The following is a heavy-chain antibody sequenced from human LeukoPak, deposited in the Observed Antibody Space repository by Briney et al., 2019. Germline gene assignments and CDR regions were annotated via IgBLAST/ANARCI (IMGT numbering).Heavy chain of an antibody. CDR1: GGSFSGYY. D-gene: IGHD1-14*01. CDR2: INHSGST. Sequence: SETLSLTCAVYGGSFSGYYWSWIRQPPGKGLEWIGEINHSGSTNYNPSLKSRVTISVDTSKNQFSLELSSVTAADTAVYYCARGGRIWPSEYFQHWGQGTLVTVSS. CDR3: ARGGRIWPSEYFQH. J-gene: IGHJ1*01. V-gene: IGHV4-34*01.